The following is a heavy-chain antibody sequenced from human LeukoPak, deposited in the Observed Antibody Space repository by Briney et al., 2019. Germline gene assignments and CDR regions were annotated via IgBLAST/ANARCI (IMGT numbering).Heavy chain of an antibody. CDR3: ARHRWRRLGYCSSTSCRTATYYFDY. D-gene: IGHD2-2*01. CDR2: INHSGST. J-gene: IGHJ4*02. Sequence: SSQTLSLTCAVYGGSFSGYYWSWIRQPPGKGLEWIGEINHSGSTNYNPSLKSRVTISVDTSKNQFSLKLSSVTAADTAVYYCARHRWRRLGYCSSTSCRTATYYFDYWGQGTLVTVSS. CDR1: GGSFSGYY. V-gene: IGHV4-34*01.